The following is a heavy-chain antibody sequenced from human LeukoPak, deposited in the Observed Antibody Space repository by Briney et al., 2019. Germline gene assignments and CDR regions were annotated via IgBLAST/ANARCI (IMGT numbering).Heavy chain of an antibody. CDR1: GYSFTRNW. Sequence: VAPLQISSEVFGYSFTRNWIGWVRQPPGKGLEWMGIIYPGDSDSRYSPSFEGQVTLSVDKSIRTAYLQWSSLKASDTAMYYCARLLRYSTGGSWFSAAFDIWGQGTMVIVSS. CDR3: ARLLRYSTGGSWFSAAFDI. J-gene: IGHJ3*02. V-gene: IGHV5-51*01. D-gene: IGHD2-8*02. CDR2: IYPGDSDS.